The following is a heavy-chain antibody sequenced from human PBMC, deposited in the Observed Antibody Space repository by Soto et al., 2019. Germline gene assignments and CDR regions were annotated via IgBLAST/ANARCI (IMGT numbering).Heavy chain of an antibody. CDR1: GYTFTNSG. Sequence: VKVSCKASGYTFTNSGISWVRQAPGQGLEWMGWIGAYNGHTKYAQKLQGRVTMTTDTSTSTAYMELRSLKSDDTAVYYCAREDYYDSSGYLPVRYYFGMDVWGQETTFTVSS. CDR2: IGAYNGHT. J-gene: IGHJ6*01. V-gene: IGHV1-18*01. CDR3: AREDYYDSSGYLPVRYYFGMDV. D-gene: IGHD3-22*01.